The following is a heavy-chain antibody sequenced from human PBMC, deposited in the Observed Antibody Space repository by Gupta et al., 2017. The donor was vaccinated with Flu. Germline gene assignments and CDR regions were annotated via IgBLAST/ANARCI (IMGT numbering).Heavy chain of an antibody. CDR1: ESGFTSAS. D-gene: IGHD3-16*01. Sequence: ELQLVESGGGLVKPGGSLILSCAAPESGFTSASMNWISKAPGKGLEWVGRLKSEIDGGAADYAAAVRGRLTISRDDSKNTLFLKMNSLRIDDTAVYYCTKDSSGGITFDVWGQGTMVTVSA. J-gene: IGHJ3*01. CDR3: TKDSSGGITFDV. V-gene: IGHV3-15*01. CDR2: LKSEIDGGAA.